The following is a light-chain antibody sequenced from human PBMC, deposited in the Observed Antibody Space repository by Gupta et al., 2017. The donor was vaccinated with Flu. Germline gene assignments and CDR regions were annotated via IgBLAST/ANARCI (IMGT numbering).Light chain of an antibody. V-gene: IGKV1-39*02. CDR3: IQILASPLT. J-gene: IGKJ4*01. Sequence: ALVRARASTNCRENPGSDNYVDWYPNTPGQAPKILIYAGSNLHGGAPVRFSGSGSGTEFTLKARRMKTEDVVTYYCIQILASPLTFGRGTKVEI. CDR1: PGSDNY. CDR2: AGS.